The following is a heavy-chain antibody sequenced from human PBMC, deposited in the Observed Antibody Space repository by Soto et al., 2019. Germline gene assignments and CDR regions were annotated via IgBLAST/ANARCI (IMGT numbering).Heavy chain of an antibody. Sequence: PGGSLRLSCAASGFTFSSYSMNWVRQAPGKGLEWVSSISSSSSYIYYADSVKGRFTISRDNAKNSLYLQMNSLRAEDTAVYYCASLTGPMSYYDSSGYPHTWLDPWGQGTLVTVSS. D-gene: IGHD3-22*01. J-gene: IGHJ5*02. CDR2: ISSSSSYI. CDR1: GFTFSSYS. CDR3: ASLTGPMSYYDSSGYPHTWLDP. V-gene: IGHV3-21*01.